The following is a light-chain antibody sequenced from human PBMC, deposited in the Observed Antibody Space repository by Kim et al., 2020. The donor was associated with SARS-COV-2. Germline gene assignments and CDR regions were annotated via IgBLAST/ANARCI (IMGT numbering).Light chain of an antibody. V-gene: IGLV4-69*01. CDR2: VNSDGSH. CDR3: QTWGTGMGV. J-gene: IGLJ2*01. CDR1: SGHSSYG. Sequence: SVKLTCTLSSGHSSYGIAWHQQQPEKGPRYLMKVNSDGSHSKGDGIPDRFSGSSSGADPYLTISSLQSEDEADYYCQTWGTGMGVFGGGTQLTVL.